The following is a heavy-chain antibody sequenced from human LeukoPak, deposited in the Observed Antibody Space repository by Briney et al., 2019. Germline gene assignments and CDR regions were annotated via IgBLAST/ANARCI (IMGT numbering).Heavy chain of an antibody. D-gene: IGHD2-2*01. CDR3: ARGGARYQLLNWFDP. J-gene: IGHJ5*02. CDR1: GYSISSGYY. CDR2: IYHTSST. Sequence: SETLSLTCTVSGYSISSGYYWAWIRQTPGKGLEWIGSIYHTSSTYRNPSLKSRVTISVDTSKNQFSLNLTSLTAADTAVYYCARGGARYQLLNWFDPWGQGTLVTVSS. V-gene: IGHV4-38-2*02.